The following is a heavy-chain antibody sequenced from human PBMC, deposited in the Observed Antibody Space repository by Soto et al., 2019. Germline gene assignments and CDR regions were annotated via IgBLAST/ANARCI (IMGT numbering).Heavy chain of an antibody. CDR3: AKDGSGWYYFDY. CDR2: ISYDGSNK. D-gene: IGHD6-19*01. V-gene: IGHV3-30*18. Sequence: QVQLVESGGGVVQPGRSLRLSCAASGFTFSSYGMHWVRQAPGKGLEWVAVISYDGSNKYYADSVKGRFTISRDNSKNTLYRQMNSLRAEDTAVYYCAKDGSGWYYFDYWGQGTLVTVSS. CDR1: GFTFSSYG. J-gene: IGHJ4*02.